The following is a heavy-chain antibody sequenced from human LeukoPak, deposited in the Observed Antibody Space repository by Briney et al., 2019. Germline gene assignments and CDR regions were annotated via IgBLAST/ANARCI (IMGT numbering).Heavy chain of an antibody. V-gene: IGHV3-23*01. J-gene: IGHJ3*02. Sequence: GGSLRLSCAASGFTFSSYAMNWVRQAPGKGLEWVSGISGSGSSTYYAESVKGRFTISRDNSQNTMYLQMNSLRAEDTAVYYCAKGGHSTGWYFDAFDIWGQGTMVTVSS. CDR2: ISGSGSST. CDR3: AKGGHSTGWYFDAFDI. D-gene: IGHD6-19*01. CDR1: GFTFSSYA.